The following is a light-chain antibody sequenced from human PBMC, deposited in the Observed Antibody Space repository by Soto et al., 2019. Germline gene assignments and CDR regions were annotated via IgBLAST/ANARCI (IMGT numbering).Light chain of an antibody. CDR3: ETWDTNVVV. J-gene: IGLJ2*01. Sequence: QSVLTQSSSASASLGSSVKLTCTLSSGHSTYIIAWHQQQPGKAPRYLMKLEGSGSYNKGSGIPDRVSGSSSGADRYLTISNLQFEDEADYYCETWDTNVVVFGGGTKVTVL. CDR2: LEGSGSY. V-gene: IGLV4-60*02. CDR1: SGHSTYI.